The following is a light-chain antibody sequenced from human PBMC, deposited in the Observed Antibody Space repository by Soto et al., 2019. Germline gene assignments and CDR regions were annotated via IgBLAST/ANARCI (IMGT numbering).Light chain of an antibody. J-gene: IGLJ7*01. CDR2: LNSDGSH. V-gene: IGLV4-69*01. Sequence: QLVLTQSPSASASLGASVKLTCTLRSGHSSYGIAWHQQQPEKGPRYLMKLNSDGSHSKGDGIPDRFSGSSSGAERYLTISSLQSEDEADYYCQTWGTGIPVFGGGTQLTVL. CDR1: SGHSSYG. CDR3: QTWGTGIPV.